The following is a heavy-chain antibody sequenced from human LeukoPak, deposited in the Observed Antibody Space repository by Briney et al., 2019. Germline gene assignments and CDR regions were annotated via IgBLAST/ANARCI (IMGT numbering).Heavy chain of an antibody. CDR2: ISHSGSA. Sequence: SETLSLTCAVYGGSFRGYYWSWIRQPPGKGLEWIGEISHSGSANYNPSLSSRVSISIDTSKNQFSLKLTSVTAADTAVYYCAKVGAVADTQGMGYFDYWGQGTLVTVSS. V-gene: IGHV4-34*01. CDR1: GGSFRGYY. D-gene: IGHD6-19*01. CDR3: AKVGAVADTQGMGYFDY. J-gene: IGHJ4*02.